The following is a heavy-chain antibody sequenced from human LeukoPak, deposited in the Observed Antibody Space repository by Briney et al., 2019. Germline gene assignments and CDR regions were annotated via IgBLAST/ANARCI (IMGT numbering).Heavy chain of an antibody. CDR1: GFTFSSYS. J-gene: IGHJ4*02. D-gene: IGHD5-18*01. Sequence: GGSQRLSCAASGFTFSSYSMNWVRQAPGKGLEWVSSISSSSSYIYYADSVKGRFTISRDNAKNSLYLQMNSLRAEDTAVYYCARGREGYSYVYECWGQGTLVTVSS. CDR3: ARGREGYSYVYEC. CDR2: ISSSSSYI. V-gene: IGHV3-21*01.